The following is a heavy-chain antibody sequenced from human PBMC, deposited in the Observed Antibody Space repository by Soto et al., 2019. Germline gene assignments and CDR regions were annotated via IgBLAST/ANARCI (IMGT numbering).Heavy chain of an antibody. CDR1: GFTFSTYS. CDR3: ARVKAQILSSGWYGGDDI. J-gene: IGHJ3*02. V-gene: IGHV3-23*01. Sequence: EVQLLESGGGLVQPGGSLRLSCAASGFTFSTYSMTWVRQAPGKGLEWVSTIRDSGGSAHYADSVRGRFTISRDNCKNALFLQMNSLRAEDTAVYYCARVKAQILSSGWYGGDDIWGQGTVVTVSS. CDR2: IRDSGGSA. D-gene: IGHD6-19*01.